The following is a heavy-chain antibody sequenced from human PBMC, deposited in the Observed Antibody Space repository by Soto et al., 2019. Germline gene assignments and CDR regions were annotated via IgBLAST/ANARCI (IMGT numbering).Heavy chain of an antibody. V-gene: IGHV1-3*01. CDR1: GYTFTSYD. CDR3: ARDRYGDYAFDY. CDR2: INAGNGNT. J-gene: IGHJ4*02. D-gene: IGHD4-17*01. Sequence: ASVKVSCKASGYTFTSYDINWVRQATGQRLEWMGWINAGNGNTKYSQKFQGRVTITRDTSASTAYMELSSLRSEDTAVYYCARDRYGDYAFDYWGQGTLVTVSS.